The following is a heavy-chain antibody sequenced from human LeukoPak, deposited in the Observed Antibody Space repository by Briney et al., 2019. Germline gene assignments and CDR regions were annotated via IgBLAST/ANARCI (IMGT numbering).Heavy chain of an antibody. CDR1: GFTFRMHG. CDR3: AKDSLRTVPKASFDS. V-gene: IGHV3-23*01. Sequence: GGSLRLSCAASGFTFRMHGMNWVRQAPGKGLEWVSGINPSGDRTYYADSVKGRFTISRDNSKNTLFLQMNSLRAEDRAVYYCAKDSLRTVPKASFDSWGQGTLVTASS. J-gene: IGHJ4*02. CDR2: INPSGDRT. D-gene: IGHD2-2*01.